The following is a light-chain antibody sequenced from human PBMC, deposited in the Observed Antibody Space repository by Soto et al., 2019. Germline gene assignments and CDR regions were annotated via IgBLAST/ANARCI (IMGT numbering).Light chain of an antibody. CDR3: MQALQSLT. V-gene: IGKV2-28*01. CDR1: QSLLYNNAYND. CDR2: FGS. J-gene: IGKJ5*01. Sequence: EIVMTQSPLTLPVTPGETASISCRSSQSLLYNNAYNDLDWYVQKPGQSPQLLIYFGSNRAPGVPDRCSGSGSGTDFTLKINRVEAEDVGTYYCMQALQSLTFGQGTRLEIK.